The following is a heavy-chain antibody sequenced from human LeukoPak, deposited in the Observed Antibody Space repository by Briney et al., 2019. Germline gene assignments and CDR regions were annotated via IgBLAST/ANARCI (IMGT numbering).Heavy chain of an antibody. CDR1: GGCISSYY. CDR3: ASVKVTDNWFDP. V-gene: IGHV4-59*01. Sequence: SETLSLTCTVSGGCISSYYWSWIRQPPAKVLEWIGYIYYSRSTNYNPSLKSRVAISVATSKNQFSLKLSSVTAADTAVYYCASVKVTDNWFDPWGQGTLVTVSS. J-gene: IGHJ5*02. D-gene: IGHD2-21*02. CDR2: IYYSRST.